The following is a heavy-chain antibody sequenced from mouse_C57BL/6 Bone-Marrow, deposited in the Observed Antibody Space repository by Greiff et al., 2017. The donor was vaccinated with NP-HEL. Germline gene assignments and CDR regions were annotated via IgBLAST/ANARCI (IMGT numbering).Heavy chain of an antibody. CDR1: GFNIKDDY. Sequence: EVKLVESGAELVRPGASVKLSCTASGFNIKDDYMHWVKQRPEQGLEWIGWIDPENGDTEYASKFQGKATITADTSSNTAYLQLSSLTSEDTAVYYCTKTAQATSDYWGQGTTLTVSS. CDR2: IDPENGDT. CDR3: TKTAQATSDY. V-gene: IGHV14-4*01. J-gene: IGHJ2*01. D-gene: IGHD3-2*02.